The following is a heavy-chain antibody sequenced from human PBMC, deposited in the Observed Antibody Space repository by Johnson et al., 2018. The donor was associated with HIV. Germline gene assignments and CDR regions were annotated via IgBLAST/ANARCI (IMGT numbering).Heavy chain of an antibody. V-gene: IGHV3-66*01. J-gene: IGHJ3*01. CDR1: GFSVSNTY. CDR2: MYSGGNT. CDR3: ARDGESQQLPLGDAFDV. D-gene: IGHD6-13*01. Sequence: VHLVESGGGFVQPGGSLRLSCGASGFSVSNTYMNWVRQAPGKGLEWVSVMYSGGNTYYADSVRGRFTISRDNSKNTLYLQMSSPKAEDTAMYYCARDGESQQLPLGDAFDVWGQGTMVIVSS.